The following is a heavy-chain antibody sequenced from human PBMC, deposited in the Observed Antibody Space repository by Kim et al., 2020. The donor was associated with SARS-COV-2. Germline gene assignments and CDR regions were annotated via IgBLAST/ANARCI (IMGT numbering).Heavy chain of an antibody. CDR3: ARGFYQGPFDY. V-gene: IGHV3-20*01. CDR2: IKWNGGST. J-gene: IGHJ4*02. CDR1: GFSFDDYG. Sequence: GGSLRLSCTAASGFSFDDYGMSWVRQSPGKGLEWVSGIKWNGGSTGYADSVKGRFTISRDNAKKSLYLQMNSVRAEGTAFYHCARGFYQGPFDYWGQGILVTVSS.